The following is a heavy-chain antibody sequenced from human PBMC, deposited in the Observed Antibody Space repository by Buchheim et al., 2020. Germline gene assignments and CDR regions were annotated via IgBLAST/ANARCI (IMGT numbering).Heavy chain of an antibody. CDR3: ARDGSSGWSLYYYYGMDV. CDR2: ISSSSSTI. V-gene: IGHV3-48*01. D-gene: IGHD6-19*01. CDR1: GFTFSSYS. J-gene: IGHJ6*02. Sequence: EVQLVESGGGLVQPGGSLRLSCAASGFTFSSYSMNWVRQAPGKGLEWVSYISSSSSTIYYADSVKGRFTISRDNAKNSLSLQMNSLRAEDTAVYYCARDGSSGWSLYYYYGMDVWGQGTT.